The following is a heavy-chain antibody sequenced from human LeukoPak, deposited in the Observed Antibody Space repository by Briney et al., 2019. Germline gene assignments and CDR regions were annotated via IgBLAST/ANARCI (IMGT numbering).Heavy chain of an antibody. CDR3: ARSGAKQGTTGTTNGAFDI. Sequence: ASVKVSCKASGYTFTSYYMHWVRQAPGQGLEWMGIINPSGGSTSYAQKFQGRVTMTRDTSTSTVYMELSSQRSEDTAVYYCARSGAKQGTTGTTNGAFDIWGQGTMVTVSS. D-gene: IGHD1-1*01. CDR1: GYTFTSYY. V-gene: IGHV1-46*01. J-gene: IGHJ3*02. CDR2: INPSGGST.